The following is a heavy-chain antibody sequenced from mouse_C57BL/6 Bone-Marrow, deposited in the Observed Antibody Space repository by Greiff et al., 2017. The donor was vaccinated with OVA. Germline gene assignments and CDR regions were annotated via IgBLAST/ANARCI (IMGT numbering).Heavy chain of an antibody. D-gene: IGHD2-10*02. J-gene: IGHJ2*01. V-gene: IGHV5-16*01. CDR1: GFTFSDYY. Sequence: EVHLVESEGGLVQPGSSMKLSCTASGFTFSDYYMAWVRQVPEKGLEWVANINYDGSSTYYLDSLKSRFIISRDNAKNILYLQMSSLKSEDTATYYCAREGGMNYYFDYWGQGTTLTVSS. CDR3: AREGGMNYYFDY. CDR2: INYDGSST.